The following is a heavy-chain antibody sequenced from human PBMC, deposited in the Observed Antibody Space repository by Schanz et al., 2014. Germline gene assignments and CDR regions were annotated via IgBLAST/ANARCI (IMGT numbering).Heavy chain of an antibody. J-gene: IGHJ4*02. D-gene: IGHD6-13*01. V-gene: IGHV1-46*03. Sequence: QVQLVQSGAEVKKPGSSVKVSCKASRSTFSSYTISWVRQAPGQGLEWMGMINPSGGSTTYAQKFQGRVTMTRDTSTSTVYMELSSLRSEDTAVYYCARDGVDAAAGGNYWGQGTLVIVSS. CDR3: ARDGVDAAAGGNY. CDR2: INPSGGST. CDR1: RSTFSSYT.